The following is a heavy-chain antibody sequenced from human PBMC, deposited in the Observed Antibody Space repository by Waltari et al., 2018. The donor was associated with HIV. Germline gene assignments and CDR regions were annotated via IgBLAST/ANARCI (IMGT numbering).Heavy chain of an antibody. Sequence: QVQLVQSGAEVKKPGSSVKVSCKASGGTFSSYAISWVRQAPGQGLEWMGGIIPIFGTANYAQKFQGRVTITADESTSTAYMELSSLRSEDTAVYYCARDVAGYGGTNYYGMDVWGQGTTVTVSS. D-gene: IGHD4-17*01. CDR2: IIPIFGTA. CDR3: ARDVAGYGGTNYYGMDV. CDR1: GGTFSSYA. J-gene: IGHJ6*02. V-gene: IGHV1-69*12.